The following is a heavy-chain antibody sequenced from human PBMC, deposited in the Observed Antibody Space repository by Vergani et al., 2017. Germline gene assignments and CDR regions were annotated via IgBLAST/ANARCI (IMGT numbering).Heavy chain of an antibody. D-gene: IGHD3-10*01. V-gene: IGHV1-69*06. CDR2: ISAYNGNT. CDR1: GGTFSSYA. CDR3: AADRLTAYYYGSGSGY. Sequence: QVQLVQSGAEVKKPGSSVKVSCKASGGTFSSYAISWVRQAPGQGLEWMGWISAYNGNTNYAQKFQERVTITRDMSTSTAYMELSSLRSEDTAVYYCAADRLTAYYYGSGSGYWGQGTLVTVSS. J-gene: IGHJ4*02.